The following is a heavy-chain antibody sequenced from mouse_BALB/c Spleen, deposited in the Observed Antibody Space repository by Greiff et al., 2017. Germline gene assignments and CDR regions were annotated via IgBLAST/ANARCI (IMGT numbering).Heavy chain of an antibody. Sequence: VQLQQSGAELVKPGASVKLSCTASGFNIKDTYMHWVKQRPEQGLEWIGRIDPANGNTKYDPKFQGKATITADTSSNTAYLQLSSLTSEDTAVYYCARGPITRAMDYWGQGTSVTVSS. V-gene: IGHV14-3*02. CDR1: GFNIKDTY. CDR2: IDPANGNT. CDR3: ARGPITRAMDY. D-gene: IGHD2-4*01. J-gene: IGHJ4*01.